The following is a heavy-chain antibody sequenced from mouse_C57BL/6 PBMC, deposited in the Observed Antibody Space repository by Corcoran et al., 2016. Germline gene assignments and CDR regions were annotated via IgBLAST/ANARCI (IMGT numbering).Heavy chain of an antibody. J-gene: IGHJ2*01. Sequence: EVQLQQSGPELVKPGASVKIPCKASGYTFTDYNMDWVKQSHGKSLEWIGDINPNNGGTIYNQKFKGKATLTVDKSSSTAYMELRSLTSEDTAVYYCARSPDYYGSSYPYYFDYWGQGTTLTVSS. CDR2: INPNNGGT. CDR3: ARSPDYYGSSYPYYFDY. CDR1: GYTFTDYN. D-gene: IGHD1-1*01. V-gene: IGHV1-18*01.